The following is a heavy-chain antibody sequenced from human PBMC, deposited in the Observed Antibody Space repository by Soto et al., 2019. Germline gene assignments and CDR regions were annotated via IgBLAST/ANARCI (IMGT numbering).Heavy chain of an antibody. D-gene: IGHD5-12*01. CDR2: IYYSGST. CDR1: GGSISSYY. V-gene: IGHV4-59*08. J-gene: IGHJ6*02. Sequence: PSETLSLTCTVSGGSISSYYWSWIRQPPGKGLEWIGYIYYSGSTNYNPSLKSRVTISVDTSKNQFSLKLSSVTAADTAVYYCARHGRENSYRGSDWYYYYGMDVWGQGTTVTVSS. CDR3: ARHGRENSYRGSDWYYYYGMDV.